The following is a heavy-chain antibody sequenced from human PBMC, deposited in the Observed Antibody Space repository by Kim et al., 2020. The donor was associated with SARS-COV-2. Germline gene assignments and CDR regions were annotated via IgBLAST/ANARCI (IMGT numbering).Heavy chain of an antibody. D-gene: IGHD1-26*01. J-gene: IGHJ4*02. V-gene: IGHV1-69*01. Sequence: QKFQGRVTINADESTSTAYMELSSLRSEDTAVYYCARGGTGYSGSYYGDYWGQGTLVTVSS. CDR3: ARGGTGYSGSYYGDY.